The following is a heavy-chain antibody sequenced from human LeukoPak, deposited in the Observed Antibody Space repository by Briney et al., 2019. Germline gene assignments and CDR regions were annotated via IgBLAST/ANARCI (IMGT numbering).Heavy chain of an antibody. CDR3: VKDRLYYYASGSYLDY. CDR2: ISFDGSKK. V-gene: IGHV3-30*14. CDR1: GFTFSNYA. J-gene: IGHJ3*01. Sequence: GGSLRLSCAASGFTFSNYAMHWVRQAPGKGLEWVAVISFDGSKKYFADSVKGRFTISRDNSKNTLYLQMSSLRAEDTAVYYCVKDRLYYYASGSYLDYWGQGTMVTVSS. D-gene: IGHD3-10*01.